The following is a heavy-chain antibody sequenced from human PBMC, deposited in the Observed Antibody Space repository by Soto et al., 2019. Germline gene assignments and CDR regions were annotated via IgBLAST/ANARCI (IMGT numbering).Heavy chain of an antibody. D-gene: IGHD1-20*01. V-gene: IGHV1-69*01. CDR1: GGSFRSHV. CDR2: IIPIFGTA. J-gene: IGHJ3*02. Sequence: QVQLVQSGAEVKKPGSSVKVSCKASGGSFRSHVISWVRQAPGQGLECMGGIIPIFGTANYAQKFQGRVTITADESTTTIYMELSRLRSEDTAVYYCAMPRVPSITGTTPHAFDIWGRGTMVTVSS. CDR3: AMPRVPSITGTTPHAFDI.